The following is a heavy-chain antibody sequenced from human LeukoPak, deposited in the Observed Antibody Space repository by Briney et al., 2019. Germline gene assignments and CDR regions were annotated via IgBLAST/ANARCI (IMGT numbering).Heavy chain of an antibody. CDR1: GFTFSSYG. D-gene: IGHD1-26*01. J-gene: IGHJ4*02. CDR2: IWYDGSNK. Sequence: GGSLRLSCAASGFTFSSYGMHWVRQAPGKGPEWVAVIWYDGSNKYYADSVKGRFTVSRDSSKNTLYLQMNSLRAEDTAVYYCARDRRPYSGSYYSFGYWGQGTLVTVSS. V-gene: IGHV3-33*01. CDR3: ARDRRPYSGSYYSFGY.